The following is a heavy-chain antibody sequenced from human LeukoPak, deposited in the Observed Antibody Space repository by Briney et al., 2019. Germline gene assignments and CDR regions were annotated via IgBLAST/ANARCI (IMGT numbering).Heavy chain of an antibody. V-gene: IGHV1-69*04. Sequence: SVKVSCKASGGTFSSYAISWVRQAPGQGLAWMGRIIPILGIANYAQKFQGRVTITADKSTSTAYMELSSLRSEDTAVYYCAREARGQWLVDYWGQGTLVTVSS. J-gene: IGHJ4*02. CDR3: AREARGQWLVDY. CDR1: GGTFSSYA. CDR2: IIPILGIA. D-gene: IGHD6-19*01.